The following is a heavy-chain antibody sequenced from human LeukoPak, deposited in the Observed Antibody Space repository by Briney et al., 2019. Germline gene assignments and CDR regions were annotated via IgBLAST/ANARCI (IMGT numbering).Heavy chain of an antibody. D-gene: IGHD3-10*01. Sequence: PGGSLRLSCAASGFTFSSYAMHWVRQAPGKGLEWVAVISHDGSNKYYADSVKGRFTISRDNSKNTLYLQMNSLRAEDTAVYYCARGRWFGELLSPTFDYWGQGTLVTVSS. CDR1: GFTFSSYA. CDR3: ARGRWFGELLSPTFDY. J-gene: IGHJ4*02. V-gene: IGHV3-30*04. CDR2: ISHDGSNK.